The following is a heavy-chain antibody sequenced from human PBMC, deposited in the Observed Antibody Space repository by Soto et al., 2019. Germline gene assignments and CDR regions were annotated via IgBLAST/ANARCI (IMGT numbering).Heavy chain of an antibody. V-gene: IGHV3-48*03. Sequence: GGSLGLSCAAPGFTFSSYEMNWVRQAPGKGLEWVAYIRSSGSTIYYADSVKGRFTISRDNAKISLYLQINSLRAEDTVVYYCARPPYNSGYDSFGPWGQGTLVTVSS. CDR2: IRSSGSTI. D-gene: IGHD5-12*01. CDR3: ARPPYNSGYDSFGP. J-gene: IGHJ5*02. CDR1: GFTFSSYE.